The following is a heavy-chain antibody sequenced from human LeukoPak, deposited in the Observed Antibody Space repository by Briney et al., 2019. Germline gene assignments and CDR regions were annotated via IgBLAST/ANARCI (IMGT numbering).Heavy chain of an antibody. CDR2: ISYRGNN. CDR1: GGSFSSSSYY. D-gene: IGHD6-13*01. CDR3: ARVNLSSIAAAGLPVDY. J-gene: IGHJ4*02. Sequence: SETLSLTCTVSGGSFSSSSYYWGWIRQPPGKGLEWIGSISYRGNNYHNPSVKSRVIMSVDTSKNQFSLALRSVTAADTAVYYCARVNLSSIAAAGLPVDYWGQGTLVTVSS. V-gene: IGHV4-39*07.